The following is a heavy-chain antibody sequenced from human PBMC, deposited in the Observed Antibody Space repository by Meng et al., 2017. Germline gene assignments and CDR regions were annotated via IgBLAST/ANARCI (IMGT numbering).Heavy chain of an antibody. Sequence: QVQLQESGPGLVKPSQTLSLTCTVSGGSISSGGYHWSWIRQHPGKGLEWIGYIYYSGSTYYNPSLKSRVTISVDTSKNQFSLKLSSVTAADTAVYYCARDQGWLPFRDAFDIWGQGTMVTVSS. D-gene: IGHD5-24*01. CDR1: GGSISSGGYH. J-gene: IGHJ3*02. CDR3: ARDQGWLPFRDAFDI. V-gene: IGHV4-31*03. CDR2: IYYSGST.